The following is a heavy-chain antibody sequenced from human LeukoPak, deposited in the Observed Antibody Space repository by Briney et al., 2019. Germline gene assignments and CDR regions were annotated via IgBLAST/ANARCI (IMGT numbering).Heavy chain of an antibody. J-gene: IGHJ4*02. CDR1: GYTFTSYY. V-gene: IGHV1-46*01. D-gene: IGHD5-18*01. CDR2: INPSGGST. Sequence: ASVKVSCKASGYTFTSYYMHWVRQAPGQGLEWMGVINPSGGSTSYAQKFQGRVTTTRDTSTTTVYMELSSLRSEDTAVYYCAREGDTVMASRYFDYWGQGTLVTVSS. CDR3: AREGDTVMASRYFDY.